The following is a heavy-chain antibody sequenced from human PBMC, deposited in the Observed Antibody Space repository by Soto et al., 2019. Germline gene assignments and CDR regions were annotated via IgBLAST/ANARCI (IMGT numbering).Heavy chain of an antibody. Sequence: GESRKISCKGSGYSFTSYWISWVRQMPGKGLEWMGRIDPSDSYTNYSPSFQGHVTISADKSISTAYLQWSSLKASDTAMYYCASSSDIVVVPAAIGIWGQGTMVTVSS. CDR3: ASSSDIVVVPAAIGI. V-gene: IGHV5-10-1*01. D-gene: IGHD2-2*01. CDR1: GYSFTSYW. CDR2: IDPSDSYT. J-gene: IGHJ3*02.